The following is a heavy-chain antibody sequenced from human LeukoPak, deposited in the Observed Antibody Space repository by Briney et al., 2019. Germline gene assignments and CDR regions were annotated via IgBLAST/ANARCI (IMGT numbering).Heavy chain of an antibody. CDR3: ASGTAVVTPIRYWFDP. Sequence: PSETVSLTCCVSGGSFSGYYWRWLRQPPGQGLEGCGEVMRSGSPNFKPYLKSRANISLHTSNNQCPLQLSSVTAADTAVYYCASGTAVVTPIRYWFDPWGQGALVSVPS. D-gene: IGHD4-23*01. J-gene: IGHJ5*02. V-gene: IGHV4-34*12. CDR2: VMRSGSP. CDR1: GGSFSGYY.